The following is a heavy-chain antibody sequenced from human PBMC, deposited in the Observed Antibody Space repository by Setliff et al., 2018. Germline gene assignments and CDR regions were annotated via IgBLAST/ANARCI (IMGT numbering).Heavy chain of an antibody. CDR1: GFTFSDYY. CDR2: ISRSGSTI. V-gene: IGHV3-11*04. D-gene: IGHD1-1*01. CDR3: ARDREGDGNYYMDV. Sequence: GGSLRLSCAASGFTFSDYYMRWIRQAPGKGLEWVSYISRSGSTIYCADSVKGRFTISRDNAKNTLYLQMNSLRAEDTAVYYCARDREGDGNYYMDVWGKGTTVTVSS. J-gene: IGHJ6*03.